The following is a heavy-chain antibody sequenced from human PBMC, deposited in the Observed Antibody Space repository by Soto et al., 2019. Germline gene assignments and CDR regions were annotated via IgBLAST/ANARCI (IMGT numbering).Heavy chain of an antibody. CDR3: ARVVVVIPPGYYYAMDV. CDR2: ISGSGGGT. J-gene: IGHJ6*02. V-gene: IGHV3-23*01. D-gene: IGHD3-22*01. Sequence: GGSLRLSCAASGFTFSSYAMSWVRQAPGKGLEWVSAISGSGGGTYYGDSVKGRFTISRDNSKNTVYLQMNSLRAEDAAVYYCARVVVVIPPGYYYAMDVWGQGTKVTVS. CDR1: GFTFSSYA.